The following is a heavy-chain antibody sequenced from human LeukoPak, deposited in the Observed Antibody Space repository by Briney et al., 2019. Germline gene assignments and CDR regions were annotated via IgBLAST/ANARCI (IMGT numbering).Heavy chain of an antibody. Sequence: SETLSLTCTVSGGSIRSFYWSWIRQPPGKGLEWIGFIYYTGTTNYNPSLKSRVTISVDTSNNQFSLKLSSVTAAGTAVYYCANYDGAPRSWGQGTLVTVSS. J-gene: IGHJ4*02. V-gene: IGHV4-59*08. CDR2: IYYTGTT. CDR3: ANYDGAPRS. D-gene: IGHD3-16*01. CDR1: GGSIRSFY.